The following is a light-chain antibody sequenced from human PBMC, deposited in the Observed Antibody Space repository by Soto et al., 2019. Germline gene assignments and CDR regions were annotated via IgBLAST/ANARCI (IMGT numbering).Light chain of an antibody. Sequence: QSALTQPASVSGNPGQSITISCTGRSSDVGGYNYVSWYQQHPGKAPKFMIYEVSRRPSGVSNRFSGSKSGNTASLTVSGLQAEDEAAYYCSSYKTSNTYVFGTGTKVTVL. CDR2: EVS. CDR3: SSYKTSNTYV. J-gene: IGLJ1*01. CDR1: SSDVGGYNY. V-gene: IGLV2-14*01.